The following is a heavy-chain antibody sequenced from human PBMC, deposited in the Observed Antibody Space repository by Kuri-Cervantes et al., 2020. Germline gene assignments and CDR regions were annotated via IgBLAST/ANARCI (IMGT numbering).Heavy chain of an antibody. Sequence: GESLKISCTASGFTFSNVWVYWVRQAPGKGLEWVSYISSSSSTIYYADSVKGRFTISRDNAKNSLYLQMNSLRAEDTAVYYCARESSQPLGVGFDIRGQGTMVTVSS. CDR3: ARESSQPLGVGFDI. CDR1: GFTFSNVW. CDR2: ISSSSSTI. D-gene: IGHD7-27*01. J-gene: IGHJ3*02. V-gene: IGHV3-48*04.